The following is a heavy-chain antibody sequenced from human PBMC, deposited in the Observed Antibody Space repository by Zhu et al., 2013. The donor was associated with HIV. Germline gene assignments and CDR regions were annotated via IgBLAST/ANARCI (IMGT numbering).Heavy chain of an antibody. V-gene: IGHV1-8*03. Sequence: QVQLVQSGAEVKKPGASVKVSCKASGYTFTSYDINWVRQATGQGLEWMGWMNSNSGNTGYAQKFQGRVTITRNTSISTAYMELSNLRSEDTAVYYCARGRTFGVGRLNWFDPWGQGTLVTVSS. CDR3: ARGRTFGVGRLNWFDP. CDR1: GYTFTSYD. J-gene: IGHJ5*02. CDR2: MNSNSGNT. D-gene: IGHD3-3*01.